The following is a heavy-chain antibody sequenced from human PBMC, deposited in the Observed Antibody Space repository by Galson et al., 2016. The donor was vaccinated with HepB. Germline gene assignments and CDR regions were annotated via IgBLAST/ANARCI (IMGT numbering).Heavy chain of an antibody. D-gene: IGHD2-15*01. CDR1: GFRFDDYA. Sequence: SLRLSCAASGFRFDDYAMHWVRLVPGKGLEWVSGISWNSGSIGYPDSVKGRFTVSRDNAKNSLYLQMNSLGAEDTALYFCAKDKAPRWKPLNERESFDLWGQGTLVTVSS. CDR3: AKDKAPRWKPLNERESFDL. V-gene: IGHV3-9*01. J-gene: IGHJ4*02. CDR2: ISWNSGSI.